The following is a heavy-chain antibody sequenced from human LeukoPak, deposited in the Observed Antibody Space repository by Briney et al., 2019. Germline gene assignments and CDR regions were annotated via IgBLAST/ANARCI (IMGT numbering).Heavy chain of an antibody. J-gene: IGHJ4*02. D-gene: IGHD2-2*01. V-gene: IGHV4-4*07. CDR1: GGSISSYY. CDR3: ATTRLGYCSSSTCPHFGY. CDR2: IYTSGST. Sequence: SETLSLTCTVSGGSISSYYWSWIRQPAGKGLGWIGRIYTSGSTNYNPSLKSRVTISVDKSKNQFSLKLSSVTAADTAVYYCATTRLGYCSSSTCPHFGYWGQGTLVTVSS.